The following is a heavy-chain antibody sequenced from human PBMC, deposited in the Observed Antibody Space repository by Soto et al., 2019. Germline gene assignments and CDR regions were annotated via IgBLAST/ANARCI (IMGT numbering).Heavy chain of an antibody. Sequence: GGSLRLSCAASGFTFSSYSMNWVRQAPGKGLEWVSPISSSSSYIYYADSVKGRFTISRDNAKNSLYLQMNSLRAEDTAVYYCARAPPAGDMVRRVIINFDYWGQGTLVTVSS. J-gene: IGHJ4*02. CDR1: GFTFSSYS. D-gene: IGHD3-10*01. V-gene: IGHV3-21*01. CDR3: ARAPPAGDMVRRVIINFDY. CDR2: ISSSSSYI.